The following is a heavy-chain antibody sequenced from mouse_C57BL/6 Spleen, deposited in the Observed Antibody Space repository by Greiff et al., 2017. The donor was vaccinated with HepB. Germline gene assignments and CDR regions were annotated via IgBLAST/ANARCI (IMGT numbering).Heavy chain of an antibody. J-gene: IGHJ2*01. CDR1: GFTFSDYG. CDR3: ARPYYYYGTFDY. D-gene: IGHD1-1*01. V-gene: IGHV5-17*01. Sequence: EVKLMESGGGLVKPGGSLKLSCAASGFTFSDYGMHWVRQAPEKGLEWVAYISSGSSTIYYADTVKGRFTISRDNAKNTLFLQMTSRRSEDTAMYYCARPYYYYGTFDYWGQGTTLTVSS. CDR2: ISSGSSTI.